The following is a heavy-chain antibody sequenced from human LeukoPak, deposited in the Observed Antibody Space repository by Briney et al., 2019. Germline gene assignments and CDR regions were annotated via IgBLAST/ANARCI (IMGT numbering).Heavy chain of an antibody. CDR3: ARDQLLWFGDGYYYGMDV. D-gene: IGHD3-10*01. Sequence: PGGSLRLSCAASGFTFSSYSMNWVRQAPGKGLEWVSSISSSSRYIYYADSVKGRFTISRDNAKNSLYLQMNSLRAEDTAVYYCARDQLLWFGDGYYYGMDVWGQGTTVTVSS. V-gene: IGHV3-21*01. CDR1: GFTFSSYS. CDR2: ISSSSRYI. J-gene: IGHJ6*02.